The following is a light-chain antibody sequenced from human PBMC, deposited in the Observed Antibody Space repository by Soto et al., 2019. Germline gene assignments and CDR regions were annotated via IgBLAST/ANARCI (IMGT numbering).Light chain of an antibody. Sequence: QSALTQPASVSGSPGQSITISCTGTSRDVGGYNYVSWHQQHPGKAPTVIITEVSNRPSGVSNRFSGYKSGNTASLTISGLQAEDEADYYCSSYVNNNTFVIFGGGTKLTVL. CDR2: EVS. CDR3: SSYVNNNTFVI. J-gene: IGLJ2*01. CDR1: SRDVGGYNY. V-gene: IGLV2-14*01.